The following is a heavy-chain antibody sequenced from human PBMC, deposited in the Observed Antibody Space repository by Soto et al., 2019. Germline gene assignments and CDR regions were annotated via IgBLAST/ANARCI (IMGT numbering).Heavy chain of an antibody. V-gene: IGHV1-69*06. J-gene: IGHJ5*02. Sequence: GASVKVSCKASGGTFSSYAISWVRQAPGQGLEWMGGIIPIFGTANYAQKFQGRVTITADKSTSTAYMELSSLRSEDTAVYYCARDILDILTGGRFDPWGQGTLVTVS. CDR3: ARDILDILTGGRFDP. D-gene: IGHD3-9*01. CDR1: GGTFSSYA. CDR2: IIPIFGTA.